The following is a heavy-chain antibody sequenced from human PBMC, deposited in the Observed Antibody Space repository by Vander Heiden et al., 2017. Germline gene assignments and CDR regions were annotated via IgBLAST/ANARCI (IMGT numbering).Heavy chain of an antibody. Sequence: QVQLVESGGGVVQPGRSLRLSCADSGFTFSGHAMHWVRQSPGKGLEWLPVISYDGSNKYYADSVKDRFTISRDNSKNTLHLQMNSLRADDTAIYYCARAPRQWLVRHLDHWGQGTLVTVSS. J-gene: IGHJ4*02. CDR3: ARAPRQWLVRHLDH. V-gene: IGHV3-30-3*01. CDR2: ISYDGSNK. CDR1: GFTFSGHA. D-gene: IGHD6-19*01.